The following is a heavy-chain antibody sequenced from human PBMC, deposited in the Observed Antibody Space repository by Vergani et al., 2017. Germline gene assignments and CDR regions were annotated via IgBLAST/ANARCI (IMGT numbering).Heavy chain of an antibody. J-gene: IGHJ6*02. D-gene: IGHD5-12*01. Sequence: EVQLVQSGAEVKKPGATVKISCKVSGYTFTDYYMHWVQQAPGKGLEWMGLVDPEDGETIYAEKFQGIVTITADTSTDTAYMELSSLRSEDTAVYYCATPSKHIVATGDYYYGMDVWGQGTTVTVSS. CDR3: ATPSKHIVATGDYYYGMDV. V-gene: IGHV1-69-2*01. CDR2: VDPEDGET. CDR1: GYTFTDYY.